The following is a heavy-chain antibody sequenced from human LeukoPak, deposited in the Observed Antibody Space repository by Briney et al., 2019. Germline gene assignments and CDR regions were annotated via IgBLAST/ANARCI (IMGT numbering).Heavy chain of an antibody. CDR2: IYYSGST. J-gene: IGHJ5*02. CDR3: ARGGSTGTYYDFWSGYYLFDH. CDR1: GGSVSSGSYY. D-gene: IGHD3-3*01. V-gene: IGHV4-61*01. Sequence: SETLSLTCTVSGGSVSSGSYYWSWIRQPPGKGLEGIGYIYYSGSTNYSPSLKSRVTISVDTSKNQFSLKLSSVTAADTAVYYCARGGSTGTYYDFWSGYYLFDHWGQGTLVTVSS.